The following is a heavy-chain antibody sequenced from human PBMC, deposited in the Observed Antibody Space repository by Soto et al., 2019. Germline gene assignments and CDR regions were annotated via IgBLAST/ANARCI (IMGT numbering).Heavy chain of an antibody. V-gene: IGHV3-23*01. Sequence: GGSLRLSCAASGFTFSSYAMSWVRQAPGKGLVWVSGINADGTSTNYADSVKGRFTLSRDNSKNTVYLQMNSLRVEDTAMYYCVRENYYYGMDVWGQGTAVTVSS. CDR3: VRENYYYGMDV. CDR1: GFTFSSYA. J-gene: IGHJ6*02. CDR2: INADGTST.